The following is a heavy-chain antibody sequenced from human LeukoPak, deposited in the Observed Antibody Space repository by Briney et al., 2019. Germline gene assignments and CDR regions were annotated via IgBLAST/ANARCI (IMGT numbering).Heavy chain of an antibody. CDR2: ISSRGSTI. CDR3: ARDQTGITVAATGWFDP. J-gene: IGHJ5*02. D-gene: IGHD6-19*01. Sequence: KTGGSLRLSCAASGFTFSSYEMNWVRQAPGKGLEWVSYISSRGSTIYYADSVKGRFTISRDNAKNSLYLTMNSLRADDTAVYYCARDQTGITVAATGWFDPWGHGTLVTVSS. CDR1: GFTFSSYE. V-gene: IGHV3-48*03.